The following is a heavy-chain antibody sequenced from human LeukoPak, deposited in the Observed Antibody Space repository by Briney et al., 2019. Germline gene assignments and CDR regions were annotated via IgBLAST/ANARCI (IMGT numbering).Heavy chain of an antibody. CDR3: ARHVTPPDYYDSSGYYDY. D-gene: IGHD3-22*01. CDR1: GYSFTSYW. Sequence: GESLKISCKGSGYSFTSYWIGWVRQMPGKGLEWMGIIYPGDSDTRYSPSFQGQVTISADKSISTAYLRWSSLKASDTAMYYCARHVTPPDYYDSSGYYDYWGQGTLVTVSS. V-gene: IGHV5-51*01. CDR2: IYPGDSDT. J-gene: IGHJ4*02.